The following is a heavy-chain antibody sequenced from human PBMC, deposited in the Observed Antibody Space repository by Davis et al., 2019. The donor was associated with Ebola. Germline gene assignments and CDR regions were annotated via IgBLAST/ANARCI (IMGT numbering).Heavy chain of an antibody. CDR2: IDRDSATV. Sequence: GGSLRLSCVASGFTFSAYEMNWVRQGPGKGLEWISYIDRDSATVYNTDSVKGRFTISRDNSKNTLYLQMNSLRAEDTAVYYCARGVRHQWLHLDYWGQGTLVTVSS. J-gene: IGHJ4*02. D-gene: IGHD2-8*01. V-gene: IGHV3-48*03. CDR1: GFTFSAYE. CDR3: ARGVRHQWLHLDY.